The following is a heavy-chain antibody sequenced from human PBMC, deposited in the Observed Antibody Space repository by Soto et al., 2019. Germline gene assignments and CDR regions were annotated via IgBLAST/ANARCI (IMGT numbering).Heavy chain of an antibody. Sequence: SVKVSCKASGGTFSSYAISWVRQAPGQGLEWMGGIIPIFGTANYAQKFQGRVTITADESTSTAYMELSSLRSEDTAVYYCARMGFRTPNNWFDPWAKGPRSPSPQ. D-gene: IGHD1-26*01. CDR3: ARMGFRTPNNWFDP. CDR1: GGTFSSYA. CDR2: IIPIFGTA. J-gene: IGHJ5*01. V-gene: IGHV1-69*13.